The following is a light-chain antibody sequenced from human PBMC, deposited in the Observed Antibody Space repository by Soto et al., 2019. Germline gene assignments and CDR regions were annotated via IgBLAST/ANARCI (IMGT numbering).Light chain of an antibody. CDR3: QQYNSYPYT. V-gene: IGKV1-5*01. Sequence: DIQMTQSPSTLSASVGDRVTITCRASQSISSWLAWYQQKPGKAPKLLIYDASSLESGVPSRFSGSESGTEFTLTISILQADDFANYYCQQYNSYPYTFGQGTKLEIK. J-gene: IGKJ2*01. CDR1: QSISSW. CDR2: DAS.